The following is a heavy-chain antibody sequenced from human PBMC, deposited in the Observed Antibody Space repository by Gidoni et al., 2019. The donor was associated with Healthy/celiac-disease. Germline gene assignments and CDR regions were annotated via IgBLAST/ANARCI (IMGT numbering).Heavy chain of an antibody. D-gene: IGHD3-3*01. V-gene: IGHV3-21*01. CDR1: GFTFSSYS. CDR2: ISSSSSYI. J-gene: IGHJ3*02. CDR3: ASVGPVLEWLGGTQDAFDI. Sequence: EVQLVESGGGLVKPGGSLRLSCAASGFTFSSYSMNWVRQAPGKGLEWVSSISSSSSYIYYADSVKGRFTISRDNAKNSLYLQMNSLRAEDTAVYYCASVGPVLEWLGGTQDAFDIWGQGTMVTVSS.